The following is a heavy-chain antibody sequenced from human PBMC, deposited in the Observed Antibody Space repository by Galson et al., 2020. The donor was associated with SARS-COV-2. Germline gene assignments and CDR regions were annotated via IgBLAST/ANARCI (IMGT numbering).Heavy chain of an antibody. CDR2: ISDNGGRT. D-gene: IGHD6-13*01. V-gene: IGHV3-23*01. Sequence: PGGSLRLSCAASGFTFTSYAMSWVRQAPGKGLEWVSVISDNGGRTYYADSVKGRFTISRDNSKNTLSLQMNSLGAEDTALYHCAKGLAASGFLDSWGQGTLVTVSS. J-gene: IGHJ4*02. CDR3: AKGLAASGFLDS. CDR1: GFTFTSYA.